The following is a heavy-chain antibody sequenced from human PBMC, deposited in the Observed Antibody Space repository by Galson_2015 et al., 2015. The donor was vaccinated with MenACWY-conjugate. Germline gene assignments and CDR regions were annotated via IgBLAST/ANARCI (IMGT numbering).Heavy chain of an antibody. Sequence: SLRLSCAASGFTFSSFAMSWVRQAPGKGLEWVSALSDSGSHTHYADSVKGRFTISRDNSMRTLYLQMNSLRAEDTAVYYCAKVAGYCSDDTCYSDYRGQGTLVTVSS. CDR1: GFTFSSFA. CDR3: AKVAGYCSDDTCYSDY. CDR2: LSDSGSHT. D-gene: IGHD2-15*01. J-gene: IGHJ4*02. V-gene: IGHV3-23*01.